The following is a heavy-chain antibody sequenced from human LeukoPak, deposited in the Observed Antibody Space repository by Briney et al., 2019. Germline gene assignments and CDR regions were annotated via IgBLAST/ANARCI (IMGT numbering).Heavy chain of an antibody. CDR2: ISSSGSTI. J-gene: IGHJ5*02. CDR3: ARDRPVGYSSGSSNWFDP. Sequence: GGSLRLSCAASGFTFSSYEMNWVRQAPGKGLKWVSYISSSGSTIYYADSVKGRFTISRDNAKNSLYLQMNSLRAEDTAVYYCARDRPVGYSSGSSNWFDPWGQGTLVTVSS. V-gene: IGHV3-48*03. D-gene: IGHD3-10*01. CDR1: GFTFSSYE.